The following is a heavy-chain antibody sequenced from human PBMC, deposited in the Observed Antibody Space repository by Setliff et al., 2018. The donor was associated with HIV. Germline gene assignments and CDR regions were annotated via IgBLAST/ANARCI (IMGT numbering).Heavy chain of an antibody. D-gene: IGHD4-17*01. Sequence: PGGSLRLSCAASGFTFSSYFMHWVRQAPGKGLEYVSAISSNGGSTYYADSVKGRFTISRDNSKNTLYLQMGSLRAEDMAVYYCARTLTTVTTGVFDYWGQGTLVTVSS. CDR3: ARTLTTVTTGVFDY. V-gene: IGHV3-64*02. J-gene: IGHJ4*02. CDR2: ISSNGGST. CDR1: GFTFSSYF.